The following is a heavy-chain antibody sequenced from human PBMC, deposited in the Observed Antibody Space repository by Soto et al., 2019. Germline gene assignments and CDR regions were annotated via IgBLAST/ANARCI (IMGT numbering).Heavy chain of an antibody. V-gene: IGHV1-69*01. D-gene: IGHD3-22*01. Sequence: QVQLVQSGAEVKKPGSSVKVSCKASGGTFSSYAISWVRQAPGQGLEWLGGIVPIFGTANYAQKFQGRVTITADESTRTAYMELSSLRSEDTAVYYCARVVGYYDCSGSPPLDDAFDIWGQGTMVTVSS. J-gene: IGHJ3*02. CDR3: ARVVGYYDCSGSPPLDDAFDI. CDR2: IVPIFGTA. CDR1: GGTFSSYA.